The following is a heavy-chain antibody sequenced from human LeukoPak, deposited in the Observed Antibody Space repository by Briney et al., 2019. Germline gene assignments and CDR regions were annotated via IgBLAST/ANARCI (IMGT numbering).Heavy chain of an antibody. D-gene: IGHD3-10*01. CDR2: IYSGGST. Sequence: PGGSLRLSCAASGFTVSSNYMSWVRQAPGKGLEWVSVIYSGGSTYYADSVKGRFTISRDNSKNTLYLQMNSLRAEDTAVYYCAKDRYFTMVQGVSDYWGQGTLVTVSS. CDR3: AKDRYFTMVQGVSDY. CDR1: GFTVSSNY. V-gene: IGHV3-53*01. J-gene: IGHJ4*02.